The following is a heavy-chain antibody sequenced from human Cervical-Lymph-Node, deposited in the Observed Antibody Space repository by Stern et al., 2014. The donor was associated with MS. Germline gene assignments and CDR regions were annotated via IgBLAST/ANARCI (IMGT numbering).Heavy chain of an antibody. CDR2: ISGSGSTI. Sequence: QVQLVQSGGGLVEPGGSLRLSCAASGFTFSDYYMIWIRQTPGKGLEWVSHISGSGSTIYYADSVKGRFTISRDNAKNSLYLQLNSLRAEDTAVYFCARRATSGKACDSWGQGTLVTVSS. J-gene: IGHJ4*02. CDR1: GFTFSDYY. V-gene: IGHV3-11*01. CDR3: ARRATSGKACDS. D-gene: IGHD4-23*01.